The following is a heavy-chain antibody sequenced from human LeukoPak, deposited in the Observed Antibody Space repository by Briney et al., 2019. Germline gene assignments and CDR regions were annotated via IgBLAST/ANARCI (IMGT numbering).Heavy chain of an antibody. V-gene: IGHV3-11*01. Sequence: GGSLRLSCAASGFTFSDYYMSWIRQAPGKGLEWVSYIGSSGSTIYYADSVKGRFTISRVNAKNSLYLQMNSLRAEDTAVYYCARDFRLYNWFDPWGQGTLVTVSS. CDR3: ARDFRLYNWFDP. J-gene: IGHJ5*02. CDR1: GFTFSDYY. CDR2: IGSSGSTI.